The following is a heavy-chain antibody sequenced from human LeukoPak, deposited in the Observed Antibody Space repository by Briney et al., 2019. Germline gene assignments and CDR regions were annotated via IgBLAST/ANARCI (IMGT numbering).Heavy chain of an antibody. J-gene: IGHJ4*02. CDR2: ISGSGGST. CDR3: AKGTATITMVRGVIGYYFDY. D-gene: IGHD3-10*01. V-gene: IGHV3-23*01. Sequence: GGSLRLFFAASGFTVSSNYMSWVRQAPGKGLEWVLAISGSGGSTYYADSVKGRFTISRDNSKNTLYLQMNSLRAEDTAVYYCAKGTATITMVRGVIGYYFDYWGQGTLVTVSS. CDR1: GFTVSSNY.